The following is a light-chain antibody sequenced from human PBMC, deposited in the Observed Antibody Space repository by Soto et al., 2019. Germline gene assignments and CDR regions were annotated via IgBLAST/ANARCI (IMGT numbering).Light chain of an antibody. CDR1: QSISIY. Sequence: DIQMTQSPSSLSASIGDRVTITCRASQSISIYVNLYQQKPGKAPKVLIYAASTLQSGVPSRFSGSGSGTDFTLTISNLQPEDFASYYCQQAYINPRTFGPGTKVDIK. J-gene: IGKJ1*01. CDR3: QQAYINPRT. CDR2: AAS. V-gene: IGKV1-39*01.